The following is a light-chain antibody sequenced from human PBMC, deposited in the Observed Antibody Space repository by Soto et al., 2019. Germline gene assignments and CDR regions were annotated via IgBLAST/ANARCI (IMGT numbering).Light chain of an antibody. CDR2: EVS. CDR3: SSYTSSSTYV. CDR1: SSDVGGYNY. Sequence: ALTQPASVSGSPGQSITISCTGTSSDVGGYNYVSWYQQHPGKAPKLMIYEVSNRPSGVSNRFSGSKSGNTASLTISGLQAEDEADYYCSSYTSSSTYVLGTGAKVTVL. J-gene: IGLJ1*01. V-gene: IGLV2-14*01.